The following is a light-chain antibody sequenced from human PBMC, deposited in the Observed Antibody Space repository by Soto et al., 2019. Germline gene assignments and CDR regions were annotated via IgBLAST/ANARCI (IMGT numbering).Light chain of an antibody. Sequence: QSALTQPASVSGSPGQSITISCTGTSSDVGSYNYVSWYQQYPGKAPKLMIYDVSNRPSGVSYRFSRSKSGNTASLTISGLQAEDEADYYCSSCTTSSTHVVFGGGTKLTVL. CDR2: DVS. J-gene: IGLJ2*01. V-gene: IGLV2-14*01. CDR3: SSCTTSSTHVV. CDR1: SSDVGSYNY.